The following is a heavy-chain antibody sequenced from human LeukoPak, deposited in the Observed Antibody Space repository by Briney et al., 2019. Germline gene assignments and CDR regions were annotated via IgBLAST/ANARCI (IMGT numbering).Heavy chain of an antibody. CDR2: IKQDGSEK. J-gene: IGHJ3*02. V-gene: IGHV3-7*01. D-gene: IGHD6-19*01. CDR3: ARDHSSGWNDAFDI. CDR1: GFTFSSYW. Sequence: GGSLRLSCAASGFTFSSYWMSWVRQAPGKGLEWVANIKQDGSEKYYVDSVKGRFTISRDNAKNSLYLQMNSLRAEDTAVYYCARDHSSGWNDAFDIWGQGTMVTVSS.